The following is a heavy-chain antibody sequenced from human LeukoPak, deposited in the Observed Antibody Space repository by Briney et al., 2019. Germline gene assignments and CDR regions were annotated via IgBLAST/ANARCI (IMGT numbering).Heavy chain of an antibody. CDR2: ISYDGTNK. J-gene: IGHJ3*02. D-gene: IGHD2-15*01. Sequence: GGSLRLSCAASGFTFSSYGMHWVRQAPGKGLEWVAIISYDGTNKYYAGSVKGRFTISRDNSKNTLYLQMNSLRAEDTALYYCAKVGSGSSQRYPFDIWGQGTMVTVSP. V-gene: IGHV3-30*18. CDR1: GFTFSSYG. CDR3: AKVGSGSSQRYPFDI.